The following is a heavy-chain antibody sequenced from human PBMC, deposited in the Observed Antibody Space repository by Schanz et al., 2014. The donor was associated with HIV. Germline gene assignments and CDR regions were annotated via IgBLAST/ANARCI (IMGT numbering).Heavy chain of an antibody. CDR3: AKSRGDSWPYGMDV. CDR1: GFTFSNYA. V-gene: IGHV3-23*01. J-gene: IGHJ6*02. Sequence: EVQLLESGGGLVQPGGSLRLSCEASGFTFSNYAMSWVRQAPGKGLEWVSGISDTGVRTNYADSVKGRLTISRDNSENTLYLQMNSLRAEDTAVYYCAKSRGDSWPYGMDVWGQGTTVTVS. D-gene: IGHD4-17*01. CDR2: ISDTGVRT.